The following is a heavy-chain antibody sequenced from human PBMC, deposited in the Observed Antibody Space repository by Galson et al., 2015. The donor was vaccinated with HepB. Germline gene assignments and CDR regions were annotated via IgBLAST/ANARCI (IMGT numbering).Heavy chain of an antibody. D-gene: IGHD3-3*01. CDR2: IRSKANSYAT. CDR3: TRHGYDFWSGYKRGSSYYCYGMDV. CDR1: GFTFSGSA. V-gene: IGHV3-73*01. J-gene: IGHJ6*02. Sequence: SLRLSCAASGFTFSGSAMHWVRQASGKGLEWVGRIRSKANSYATAYAASVKGRFTISRDDSKNTAYLQMNSLKTEDTAVYYCTRHGYDFWSGYKRGSSYYCYGMDVWGQGTTVTVSS.